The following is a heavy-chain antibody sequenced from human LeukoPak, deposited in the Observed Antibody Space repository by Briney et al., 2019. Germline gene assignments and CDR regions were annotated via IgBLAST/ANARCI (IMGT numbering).Heavy chain of an antibody. D-gene: IGHD3-16*01. CDR3: AAAGRGSLDY. CDR1: GFTLSSFW. V-gene: IGHV3-74*01. Sequence: GGSLRLSCAASGFTLSSFWMHWVRQAPGKGLEWVSRISSDGSSTNYADSVKGRFAISRDAAKNTLFMQINSLRAEDTAVYFCAAAGRGSLDYWGQGTLVTVSS. J-gene: IGHJ4*02. CDR2: ISSDGSST.